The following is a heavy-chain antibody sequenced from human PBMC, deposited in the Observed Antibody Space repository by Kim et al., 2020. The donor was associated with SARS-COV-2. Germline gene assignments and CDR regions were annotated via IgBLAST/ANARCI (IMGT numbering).Heavy chain of an antibody. CDR3: ARDRDYVWGSYRYRDWFDP. D-gene: IGHD3-16*02. J-gene: IGHJ5*02. V-gene: IGHV7-4-1*02. CDR1: GYIFNRYG. CDR2: INTNTGNP. Sequence: ASVKVSCKASGYIFNRYGINWVRQAPGQGLEWMGWINTNTGNPTYAQGFTGRFVFSLDTSVSTAYLQISSLKTEDTAVYYCARDRDYVWGSYRYRDWFDPWGQGTLVTVSS.